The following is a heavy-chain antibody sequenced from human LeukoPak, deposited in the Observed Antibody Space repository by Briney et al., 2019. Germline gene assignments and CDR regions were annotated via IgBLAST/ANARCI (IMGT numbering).Heavy chain of an antibody. D-gene: IGHD1-26*01. CDR2: INTNTGNP. V-gene: IGHV7-4-1*02. J-gene: IGHJ3*02. CDR1: GDTFSSYA. CDR3: ARDPLLRAFDI. Sequence: ASVKVSCKASGDTFSSYAISWVRQAPGQGLEWVGWINTNTGNPSYVQGFAGRFVFSLDTSVNTAYLQINSLKAEDTAVYYCARDPLLRAFDIWGQGTMVTVSS.